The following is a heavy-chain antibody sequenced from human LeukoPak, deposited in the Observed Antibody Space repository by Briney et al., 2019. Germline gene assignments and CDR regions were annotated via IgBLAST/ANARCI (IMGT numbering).Heavy chain of an antibody. Sequence: GGSLRLSCPASGFTFSSYGMHWVRQAPGKGLEWVAFIRNDGSNKYYADSVKGRFTISRDNSKNTLYLQMNSLRAEDTAVYYCAKDPPYYDFWSGSFDYWGQGTLVTVSS. J-gene: IGHJ4*02. CDR3: AKDPPYYDFWSGSFDY. V-gene: IGHV3-30*02. D-gene: IGHD3-3*01. CDR2: IRNDGSNK. CDR1: GFTFSSYG.